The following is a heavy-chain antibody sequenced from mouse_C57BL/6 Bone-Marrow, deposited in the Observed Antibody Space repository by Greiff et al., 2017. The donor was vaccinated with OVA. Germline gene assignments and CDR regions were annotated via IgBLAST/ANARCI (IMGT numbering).Heavy chain of an antibody. CDR1: GFTFTDYY. J-gene: IGHJ3*01. Sequence: EVQRVESGGGLVQPGGSLSLSCAASGFTFTDYYMSWVRQPPGKALEWLGFIRNKANGYTTEYSASVKGRFTISRDNSQSILYLQMNALRAEDSATYYCARDTGSWFAYWGQGTLVTVSA. CDR3: ARDTGSWFAY. D-gene: IGHD4-1*01. CDR2: IRNKANGYTT. V-gene: IGHV7-3*01.